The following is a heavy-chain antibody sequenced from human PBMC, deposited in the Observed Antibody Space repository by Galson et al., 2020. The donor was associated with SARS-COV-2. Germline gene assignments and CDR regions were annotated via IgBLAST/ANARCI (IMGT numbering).Heavy chain of an antibody. V-gene: IGHV3-21*01. CDR1: GFTFSDFS. CDR3: ARDPAPDYDILAGYYVGPVHGMDV. Sequence: TGGSLRLSCTASGFTFSDFSMNWVRQTPGKGLEWVASISSRSNYIYYADSMRGRFTISRDNARNSLFLHVDSLRVEDTAVYFCARDPAPDYDILAGYYVGPVHGMDVWGQGTTVIVSS. D-gene: IGHD3-9*01. J-gene: IGHJ6*02. CDR2: ISSRSNYI.